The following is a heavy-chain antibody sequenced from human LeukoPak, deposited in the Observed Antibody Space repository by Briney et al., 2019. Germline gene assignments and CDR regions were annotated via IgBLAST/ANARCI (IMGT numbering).Heavy chain of an antibody. Sequence: GESLKISCSGSGYSFISYWIGWVRQMPGKGLEGMGIIYPDDSDTRYSPSFQGQVTISADKSINTAYLQWSNLKASDTAMYYCARHPPRGLAKDVFDIWGQGTMVTVSS. CDR2: IYPDDSDT. CDR1: GYSFISYW. D-gene: IGHD3/OR15-3a*01. V-gene: IGHV5-51*01. J-gene: IGHJ3*02. CDR3: ARHPPRGLAKDVFDI.